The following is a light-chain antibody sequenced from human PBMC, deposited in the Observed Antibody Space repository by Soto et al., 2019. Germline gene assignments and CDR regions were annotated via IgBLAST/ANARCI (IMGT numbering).Light chain of an antibody. J-gene: IGKJ5*01. V-gene: IGKV2-30*01. CDR2: QVS. CDR1: RSLVYSDGDIY. CDR3: MQNTHWPIT. Sequence: DVVMTQSPLSLHVTLGQPASISCRSSRSLVYSDGDIYLSWFPQGPGQSPRRLLSQVSNRDSGVPDRFSGSGPGTDFTLKISSVEADDVAVYYCMQNTHWPITFGQGTRLEIK.